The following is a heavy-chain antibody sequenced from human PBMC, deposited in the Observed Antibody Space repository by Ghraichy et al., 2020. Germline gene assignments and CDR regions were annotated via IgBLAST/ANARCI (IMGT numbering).Heavy chain of an antibody. Sequence: ETLSLTCAVYGGSVRGHYWTWIRQPPGKGLQWIGEINDSGNTNYMPSLESRVTISVDTSKNQFSLRLTSLTAADTAVYYCARGGVPDAYDIWGQGTMVTVSS. J-gene: IGHJ3*02. CDR3: ARGGVPDAYDI. D-gene: IGHD2-8*01. CDR1: GGSVRGHY. V-gene: IGHV4-34*01. CDR2: INDSGNT.